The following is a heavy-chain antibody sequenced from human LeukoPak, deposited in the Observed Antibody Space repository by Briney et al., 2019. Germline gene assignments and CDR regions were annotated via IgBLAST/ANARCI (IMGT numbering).Heavy chain of an antibody. D-gene: IGHD6-13*01. CDR1: GFTFSSYE. V-gene: IGHV3-48*03. CDR3: ARQLDRAAAGTLGY. J-gene: IGHJ4*02. Sequence: GGSLRLSCAASGFTFSSYEMNWVRQAPGKGLEWVSYISSSGSTIHYADSVKGRFTISGDNAKNSLYLQMNSLRAEDTAVYYCARQLDRAAAGTLGYWGQGTLVTVSS. CDR2: ISSSGSTI.